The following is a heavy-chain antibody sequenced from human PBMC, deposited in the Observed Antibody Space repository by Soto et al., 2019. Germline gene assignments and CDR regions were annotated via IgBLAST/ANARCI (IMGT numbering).Heavy chain of an antibody. J-gene: IGHJ4*02. D-gene: IGHD6-19*01. CDR1: GFTLSSYA. CDR2: ISNDAINK. CDR3: ARDPDSSGWYRFDY. Sequence: QVQLVESGGGVVQPGRSLRLSCAASGFTLSSYAMHWVRQAPGKGLEWVAIISNDAINKYYADSVKCRFTISRDNSKDTVYLQMNSLRAEDTAVYYCARDPDSSGWYRFDYWGQGTLVTVSS. V-gene: IGHV3-30-3*01.